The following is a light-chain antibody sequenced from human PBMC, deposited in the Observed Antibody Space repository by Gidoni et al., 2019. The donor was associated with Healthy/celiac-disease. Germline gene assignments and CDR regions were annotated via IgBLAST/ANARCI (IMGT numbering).Light chain of an antibody. Sequence: EIVLTQSPATLSVSPGESATLSCRASQSVSSSIAWYQQKPGQAPRLLIYGASTRATGITARFSGSGSGTEFTLTISSLQSEDFAVYYCQQYNNWPPYTFGQGTKLEIK. J-gene: IGKJ2*01. CDR2: GAS. CDR1: QSVSSS. V-gene: IGKV3-15*01. CDR3: QQYNNWPPYT.